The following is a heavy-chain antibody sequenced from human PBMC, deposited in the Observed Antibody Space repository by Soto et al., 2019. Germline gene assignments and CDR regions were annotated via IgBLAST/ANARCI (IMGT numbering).Heavy chain of an antibody. CDR1: GDSISNYY. Sequence: SETLSLTCTVSGDSISNYYWSWIRQPPGKGLEWIGDIYYSGSTNYNPSLKSRVTISVDTSKNQFSLKLSSVTAADTAVYHCARTRGQWLDYAFDIWGQGTTLTISS. CDR2: IYYSGST. V-gene: IGHV4-59*01. D-gene: IGHD6-19*01. J-gene: IGHJ3*02. CDR3: ARTRGQWLDYAFDI.